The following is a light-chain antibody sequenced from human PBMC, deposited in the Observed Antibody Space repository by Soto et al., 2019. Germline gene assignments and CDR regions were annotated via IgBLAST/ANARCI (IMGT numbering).Light chain of an antibody. CDR3: VLYMGSGIWV. CDR2: STY. V-gene: IGLV8-61*01. J-gene: IGLJ3*02. Sequence: QAVVTQEPSFSVSPGATVTLTCGLSSGSVSTNNYPSWYQQTPGQAPRTLIHSTYTRSSGVPDRFSASILGNKAALTITGAQADDESDYYCVLYMGSGIWVFGGGTKLTVL. CDR1: SGSVSTNNY.